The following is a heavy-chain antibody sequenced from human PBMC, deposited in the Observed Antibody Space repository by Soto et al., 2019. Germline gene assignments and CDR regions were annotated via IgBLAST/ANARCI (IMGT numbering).Heavy chain of an antibody. CDR1: GGTFSSYT. CDR2: IIPSFGTT. CDR3: ARSRKQWLALSPCLLDP. D-gene: IGHD6-19*01. V-gene: IGHV1-69*01. J-gene: IGHJ5*02. Sequence: QVQLLQSGTEVKKPGSSVKVSCQASGGTFSSYTITWVRQAPGQGLEWMGGIIPSFGTTTYAQKFQGRVTITADESTSTAYMELSSLGSEDTAVYYCARSRKQWLALSPCLLDPWGQGTLVIVSS.